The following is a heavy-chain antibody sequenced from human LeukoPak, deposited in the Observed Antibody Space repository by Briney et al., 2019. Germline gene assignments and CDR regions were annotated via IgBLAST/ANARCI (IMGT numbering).Heavy chain of an antibody. CDR1: GGAFSGYY. J-gene: IGHJ4*02. CDR3: ASRDYDLWSGYYTAYY. Sequence: PSETLSLTCAVYGGAFSGYYWGWIRQRPGKGLEWIWEINHSGSTNYNPSLKSRVTISVDTPKNHFSLKLSSVTAADTAVYYCASRDYDLWSGYYTAYYWGQGTLVTVSS. CDR2: INHSGST. V-gene: IGHV4-34*01. D-gene: IGHD3-3*01.